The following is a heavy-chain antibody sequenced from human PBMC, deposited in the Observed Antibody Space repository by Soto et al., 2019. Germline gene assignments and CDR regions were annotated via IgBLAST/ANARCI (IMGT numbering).Heavy chain of an antibody. CDR1: GFTYSTSR. D-gene: IGHD4-17*01. CDR2: IKQDGSEK. Sequence: GASLRISCAPSGFTYSTSRLSWVRQATGKGLEWVANIKQDGSEKWYVDSVKGRFTISRDNAKSSLFLQMNSLRPDDTALYYCAKDMKWGGMTTIHYFDSWGQGTLVTVS. J-gene: IGHJ4*02. V-gene: IGHV3-7*04. CDR3: AKDMKWGGMTTIHYFDS.